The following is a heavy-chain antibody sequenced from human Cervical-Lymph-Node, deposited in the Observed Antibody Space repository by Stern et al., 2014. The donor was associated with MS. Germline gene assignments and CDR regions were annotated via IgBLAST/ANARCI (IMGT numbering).Heavy chain of an antibody. D-gene: IGHD4-17*01. CDR1: GYSFTANW. CDR2: IYPGDSDT. V-gene: IGHV5-51*01. CDR3: ARDYGDYAFDY. J-gene: IGHJ4*02. Sequence: VQLVESGAEVKKPGESLKISCKGSGYSFTANWIAWVRQMPGKGLEWMGIIYPGDSDTRYSPPFHGQCTISADKSISTAYLQWSSRKASDTAMYYCARDYGDYAFDYWGQGTLVTVSS.